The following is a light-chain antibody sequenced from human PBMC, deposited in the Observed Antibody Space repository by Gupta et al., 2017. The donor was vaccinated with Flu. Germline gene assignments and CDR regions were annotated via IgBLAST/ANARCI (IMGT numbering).Light chain of an antibody. J-gene: IGLJ2*01. Sequence: GQAIRITCQGDSLRDYYAKWYQQKPGQAPLLVIYSKNNRPSGIPDRFSGSSSGNTASLTITGAQAEDEADYYCNSRDTRGKLLIFGGGTKVTLL. CDR1: SLRDYY. CDR2: SKN. CDR3: NSRDTRGKLLI. V-gene: IGLV3-19*01.